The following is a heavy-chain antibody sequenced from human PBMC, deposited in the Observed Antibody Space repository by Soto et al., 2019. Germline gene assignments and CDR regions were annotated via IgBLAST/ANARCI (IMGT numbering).Heavy chain of an antibody. CDR1: GFTFSSYS. CDR3: ARVGTRGYCSSTSCFYFDY. J-gene: IGHJ4*02. CDR2: ISSSSSYI. D-gene: IGHD2-2*01. Sequence: LSLPCAASGFTFSSYSMNWVRQAPGKGLEWVSSISSSSSYIYYADSVKGRFTISRDNAKNSLYLQMNSLRAEDTAVYYCARVGTRGYCSSTSCFYFDYWGQGTLVTVSS. V-gene: IGHV3-21*01.